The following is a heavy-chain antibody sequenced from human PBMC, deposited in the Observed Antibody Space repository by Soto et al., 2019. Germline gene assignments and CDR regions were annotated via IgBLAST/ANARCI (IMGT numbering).Heavy chain of an antibody. CDR2: ISFDGTIQ. CDR1: GFTFRNYH. V-gene: IGHV3-30*09. J-gene: IGHJ4*02. CDR3: ARAGGSYSPASRYFEY. Sequence: QVQLVESGGGVVQPGRSLRLSCAASGFTFRNYHMHWVRQAPGKGLEWVTLISFDGTIQYYADSVKGRFAVSRDNSKNTMYLQMNSLTPEDTALYYCARAGGSYSPASRYFEYWGQGTLVTVSS. D-gene: IGHD1-26*01.